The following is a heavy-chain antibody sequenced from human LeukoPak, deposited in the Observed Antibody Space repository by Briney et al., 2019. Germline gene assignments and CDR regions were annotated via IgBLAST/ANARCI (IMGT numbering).Heavy chain of an antibody. V-gene: IGHV3-21*01. CDR2: ISTSSSYI. D-gene: IGHD5-24*01. CDR1: GFKFSTYS. J-gene: IGHJ4*02. CDR3: ARGGEMATQLFFSLDY. Sequence: GGSLRLSCAASGFKFSTYSMNWVRQAPGKGLEWVSSISTSSSYIYYADSVKGRFTISRDNAKNSLFLQMNSLRAEDTAVYYFARGGEMATQLFFSLDYGGQGTLVTVSS.